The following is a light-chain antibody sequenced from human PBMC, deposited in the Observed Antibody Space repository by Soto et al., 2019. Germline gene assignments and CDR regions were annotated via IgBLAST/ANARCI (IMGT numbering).Light chain of an antibody. Sequence: QSALTQPASVSGSPGQSITISCTGTSSDVGSYNLVSWYQQHPGKAPKLMIYEGSKRPSGVSNRFSGSKSGNTASLTISGLQAEDEAAYYCCSYAGSSTVVFGGGTKLTLL. CDR2: EGS. V-gene: IGLV2-23*01. CDR3: CSYAGSSTVV. CDR1: SSDVGSYNL. J-gene: IGLJ2*01.